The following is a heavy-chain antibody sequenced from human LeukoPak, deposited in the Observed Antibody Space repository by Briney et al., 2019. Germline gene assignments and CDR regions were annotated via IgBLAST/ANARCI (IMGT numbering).Heavy chain of an antibody. D-gene: IGHD3-10*02. J-gene: IGHJ6*04. CDR1: GSTFSNYW. CDR2: IKQDGSEK. Sequence: GGSLRLSCAASGSTFSNYWMNWVRQAPGKGLEWVANIKQDGSEKYYVDSVKGRFTISRDNAKNSLYLQMNSLRAEDTAVYYCAELGITMIGGVWGKGTTVTISS. V-gene: IGHV3-7*01. CDR3: AELGITMIGGV.